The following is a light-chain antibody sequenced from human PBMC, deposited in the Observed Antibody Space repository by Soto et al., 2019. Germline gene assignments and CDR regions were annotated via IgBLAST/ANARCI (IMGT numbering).Light chain of an antibody. CDR1: QNIAEY. J-gene: IGKJ1*01. V-gene: IGKV1-39*01. CDR3: QQTNRVPLT. CDR2: AAS. Sequence: DIQMTQSPASLSASVGDRVTITCRASQNIAEYLTWYHHRPGKVPKRLIYAASSLQSGVPSRFSGSGSGTEFTLTITSLQYEDFASYYCQQTNRVPLTFGQGTEV.